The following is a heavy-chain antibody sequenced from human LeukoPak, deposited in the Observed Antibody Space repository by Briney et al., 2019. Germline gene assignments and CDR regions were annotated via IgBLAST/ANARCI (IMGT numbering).Heavy chain of an antibody. V-gene: IGHV3-74*01. D-gene: IGHD3-10*01. Sequence: GGSLRLSCAASGFTFSSYWMHWVRQAPGKGLVWVSRISSDGSSTSYADSVKGRFTISRDNAKNTLYLQMNSLRAEDTAVYYCATGYGSGSDGLDYWGQGTLVTVSS. CDR3: ATGYGSGSDGLDY. CDR1: GFTFSSYW. CDR2: ISSDGSST. J-gene: IGHJ4*02.